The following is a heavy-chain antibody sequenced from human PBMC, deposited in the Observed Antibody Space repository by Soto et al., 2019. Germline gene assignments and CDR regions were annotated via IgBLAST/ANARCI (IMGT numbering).Heavy chain of an antibody. Sequence: PGGSLRLSCAASGFTFSSYAMHWVRQAPGKGLEWVAVISYDGSNKYYADSVKGRFTISRDNSKNTLYLQMNSLRAEDTAVYYCARPPSSLPMALYYFDYWGQGTLVTVSS. J-gene: IGHJ4*02. CDR1: GFTFSSYA. D-gene: IGHD3-10*01. CDR2: ISYDGSNK. V-gene: IGHV3-30-3*01. CDR3: ARPPSSLPMALYYFDY.